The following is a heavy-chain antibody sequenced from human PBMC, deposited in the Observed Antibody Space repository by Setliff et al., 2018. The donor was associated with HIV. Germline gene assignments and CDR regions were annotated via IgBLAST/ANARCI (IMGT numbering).Heavy chain of an antibody. D-gene: IGHD1-7*01. V-gene: IGHV1-69*06. CDR1: GGTFSNYA. CDR2: IIPIFGST. CDR3: ATFYKLTGTTSFAY. Sequence: SVKVSCKASGGTFSNYAISWVRQAPGQGLEWMGGIIPIFGSTKYAQKFQGRVTITADKSTSTAYMELSSLRSEDTAVYYCATFYKLTGTTSFAYWGQGTLVTVSS. J-gene: IGHJ4*02.